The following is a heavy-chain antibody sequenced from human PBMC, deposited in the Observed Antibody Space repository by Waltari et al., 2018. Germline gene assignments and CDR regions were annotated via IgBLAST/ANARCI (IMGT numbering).Heavy chain of an antibody. CDR2: MYYSGST. CDR1: GDSISSSSYY. V-gene: IGHV4-39*01. J-gene: IGHJ4*02. D-gene: IGHD2-15*01. CDR3: VRHARTTSGGKHFDH. Sequence: QLQLQESGPGLVKASETLSPTCPVSGDSISSSSYYWGWVRQPPGKGLEWIGNMYYSGSTYYNPSLKSRVTISGDTSKSQFSLKLSSVTAADTSMYYCVRHARTTSGGKHFDHWGQGMLVTVSP.